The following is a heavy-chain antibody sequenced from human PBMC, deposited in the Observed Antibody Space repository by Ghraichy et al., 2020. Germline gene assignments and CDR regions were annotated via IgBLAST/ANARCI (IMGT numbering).Heavy chain of an antibody. D-gene: IGHD4-17*01. CDR3: ARAYYGDYGDAYFDY. Sequence: GGSLRLSCAASGFTFSSYSMNWVRQAPGKGLEWVSYISSSSSTIYYADSVKGRFTISRDNAKNSLYLQMNSLRDEDTAVYYCARAYYGDYGDAYFDYWGQGTLVTVSS. CDR1: GFTFSSYS. V-gene: IGHV3-48*02. CDR2: ISSSSSTI. J-gene: IGHJ4*02.